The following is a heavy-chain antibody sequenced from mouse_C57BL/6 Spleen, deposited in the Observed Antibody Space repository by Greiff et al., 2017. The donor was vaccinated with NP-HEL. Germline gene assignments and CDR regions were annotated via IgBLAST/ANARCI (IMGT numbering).Heavy chain of an antibody. J-gene: IGHJ4*01. CDR1: GYTFTSYW. Sequence: QVQLQQPGAELVKPGASVKLSCKASGYTFTSYWMQWVKQRPGQGLEWIGEIDPSDSYTNYNQKFKGKATLTVDTSSSTAYMQLSSLTSEDSAVYYCARGEDYAMDYWGQGTSATVSS. CDR3: ARGEDYAMDY. CDR2: IDPSDSYT. V-gene: IGHV1-50*01.